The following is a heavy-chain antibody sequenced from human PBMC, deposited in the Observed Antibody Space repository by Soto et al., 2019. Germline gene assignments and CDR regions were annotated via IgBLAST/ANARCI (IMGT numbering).Heavy chain of an antibody. CDR2: IKQDGSEK. D-gene: IGHD2-2*02. CDR3: ARGYCSSTSCYNYYYGMDV. J-gene: IGHJ6*02. CDR1: GFTFSSYW. Sequence: EVQLVESGGGLVQPGGSLRLSCAASGFTFSSYWMSWVRQAPGKGLEWVANIKQDGSEKYYMDSVKGRFTISRDNAKNSLYLQMNSLRAEDTAVYYCARGYCSSTSCYNYYYGMDVWGQGTTVTVSS. V-gene: IGHV3-7*04.